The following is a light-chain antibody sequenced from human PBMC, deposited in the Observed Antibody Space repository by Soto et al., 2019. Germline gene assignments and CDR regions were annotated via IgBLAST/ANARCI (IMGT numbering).Light chain of an antibody. CDR2: EVS. CDR3: SSDAGNDKYV. CDR1: SSDVGGYNY. V-gene: IGLV2-8*01. Sequence: QSALTRPTSASGSPGQSVTISCTGTSSDVGGYNYVSWYQHHPGKAPKLMIYEVSKRPSGVPDRFSGSKSGNTASLTVSGLQADDEADYYCSSDAGNDKYVFGSGTKVTVL. J-gene: IGLJ1*01.